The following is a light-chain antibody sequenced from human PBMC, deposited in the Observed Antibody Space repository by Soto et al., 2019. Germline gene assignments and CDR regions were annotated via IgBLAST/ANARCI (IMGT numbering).Light chain of an antibody. CDR2: AAS. CDR1: HDISNY. CDR3: QQYDNLPYT. Sequence: DTQMTQSPSSLSASVGDRVTITCQASHDISNYLNWYQQKPGKAPKLLIYAASNLETGVPPRFSGSGSGTDFTFTISSLQAADVATYYCQQYDNLPYTFGQGTKLGIK. J-gene: IGKJ2*01. V-gene: IGKV1-33*01.